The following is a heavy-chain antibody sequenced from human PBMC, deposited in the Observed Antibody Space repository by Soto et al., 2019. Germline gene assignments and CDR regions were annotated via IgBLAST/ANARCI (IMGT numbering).Heavy chain of an antibody. V-gene: IGHV4-30-4*01. CDR1: GGSISSGDYY. CDR3: ARDNGVGP. J-gene: IGHJ5*02. Sequence: QVQLQESGPGLVKPSQTLSLTCTVSGGSISSGDYYWSWIRQPPGKGLEWIGYIYDSGSTYYNSSLKSRVNITLDTSKNQFSLKLTIVTAADTAVYYCARDNGVGPWGQGTLLTVSS. CDR2: IYDSGST. D-gene: IGHD2-8*01.